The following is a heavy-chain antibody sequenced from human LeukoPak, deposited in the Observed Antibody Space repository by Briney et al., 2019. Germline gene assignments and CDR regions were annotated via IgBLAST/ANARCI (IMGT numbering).Heavy chain of an antibody. D-gene: IGHD3-16*01. Sequence: GRSLRLSCAASGFTFSSYGMHWVRQAPGKGLEWVAVILNDGSQEKYADFVKGRFTISRDNSKNTLFLQMNSLRAEDTAVYYCARDDALGDNALDIWGQGTMVTVSS. CDR1: GFTFSSYG. CDR2: ILNDGSQE. V-gene: IGHV3-33*01. CDR3: ARDDALGDNALDI. J-gene: IGHJ3*02.